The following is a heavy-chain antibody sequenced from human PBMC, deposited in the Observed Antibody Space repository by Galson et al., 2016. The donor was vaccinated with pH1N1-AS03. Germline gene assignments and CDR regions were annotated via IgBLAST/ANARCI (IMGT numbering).Heavy chain of an antibody. D-gene: IGHD1-26*01. V-gene: IGHV3-48*03. Sequence: SLRLSCAASGFPSSGYEMNWVRQAPGKGLEWISYISYSGDTENYADSVKGRFSISRDNAKNSLYLQMSALRPEDTAVCYCVRPSSGSFRYWGPGTLVTVSS. CDR1: GFPSSGYE. CDR2: ISYSGDTE. CDR3: VRPSSGSFRY. J-gene: IGHJ4*02.